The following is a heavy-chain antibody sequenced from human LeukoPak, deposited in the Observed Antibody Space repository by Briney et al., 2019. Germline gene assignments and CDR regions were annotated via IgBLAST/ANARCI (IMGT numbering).Heavy chain of an antibody. V-gene: IGHV3-23*01. J-gene: IGHJ3*02. CDR3: AKPIGTATRGGFDI. CDR2: VSGNGDST. Sequence: PGGSLRLSCAASGFTFSSYAMSWVRQAPGKGLEWVSAVSGNGDSTYYADSVKGRFTISRDNSKNTLYLQMNNLRAENTAVYYCAKPIGTATRGGFDIWGQGTMVTVSS. CDR1: GFTFSSYA. D-gene: IGHD2-8*02.